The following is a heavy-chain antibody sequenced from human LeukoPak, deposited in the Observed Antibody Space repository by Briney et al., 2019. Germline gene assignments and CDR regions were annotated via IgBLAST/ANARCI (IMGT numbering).Heavy chain of an antibody. V-gene: IGHV4-39*02. J-gene: IGHJ4*02. Sequence: SETLSLTCTVSGGSISSSGYCWGWIRQPPGKGLEWIGSIDYSGNTNYNPSLKSRVTISVDMSKNQFSLKLSSVTAADTAVYYCARDNVYFDYWGQGTLVTVSS. CDR1: GGSISSSGYC. CDR2: IDYSGNT. CDR3: ARDNVYFDY.